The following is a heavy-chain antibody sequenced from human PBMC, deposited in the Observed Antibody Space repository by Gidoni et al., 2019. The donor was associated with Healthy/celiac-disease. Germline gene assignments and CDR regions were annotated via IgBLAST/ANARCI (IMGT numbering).Heavy chain of an antibody. D-gene: IGHD6-13*01. J-gene: IGHJ3*02. CDR3: ARVRRSSTLREMSDAFDI. Sequence: EVQLAESGGGLVKPGGSLRRSCAASGLTFSNSRRNWVRQAPGKGLEWVSSISSSSSYIYYADSVKGRFTISRDNAKNSLYLQMNSLRAEDTAVYYCARVRRSSTLREMSDAFDIWGQVTMVTVSS. CDR2: ISSSSSYI. CDR1: GLTFSNSR. V-gene: IGHV3-21*01.